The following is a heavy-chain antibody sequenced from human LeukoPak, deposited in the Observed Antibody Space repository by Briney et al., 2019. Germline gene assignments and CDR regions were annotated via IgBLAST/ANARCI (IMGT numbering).Heavy chain of an antibody. CDR1: GGSISSGDYY. J-gene: IGHJ4*02. D-gene: IGHD4-23*01. Sequence: SETLSLTCTVSGGSISSGDYYWSWIRQPPGKGLEWIGYIYYSGSTNYNPSLKSRVTISVDTSKNQFSLKLSSVTAADTAVYYCARAGDENSNFDYWGQGTLVTVSS. CDR2: IYYSGST. CDR3: ARAGDENSNFDY. V-gene: IGHV4-61*08.